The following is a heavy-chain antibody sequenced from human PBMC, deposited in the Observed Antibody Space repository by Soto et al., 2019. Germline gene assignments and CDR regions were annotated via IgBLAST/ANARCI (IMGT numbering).Heavy chain of an antibody. V-gene: IGHV3-23*01. CDR2: ITGSGGST. CDR1: GFTFSSYA. D-gene: IGHD3-22*01. CDR3: AKGAYVSSGYYSYFDY. J-gene: IGHJ4*02. Sequence: GGSLRLSCAASGFTFSSYAMSWVRQAPGKGLEWVSDITGSGGSTYYADSVKGRVTISRDNSKNALYLQMNSLRAEDTAVYYCAKGAYVSSGYYSYFDYWGQGTLVTVSS.